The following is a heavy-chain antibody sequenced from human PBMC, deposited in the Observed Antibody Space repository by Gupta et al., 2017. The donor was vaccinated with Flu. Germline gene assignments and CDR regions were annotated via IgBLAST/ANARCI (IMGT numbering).Heavy chain of an antibody. D-gene: IGHD6-13*01. CDR2: ISAYDGDT. J-gene: IGHJ3*02. Sequence: RQAPGQGLEWMGWISAYDGDTKYPLNVQGRVTMTTDTSTGTAYMELRSLSSDDTAVYYCARDAAVVNPRTFDIWGQGTMVTVSS. V-gene: IGHV1-18*01. CDR3: ARDAAVVNPRTFDI.